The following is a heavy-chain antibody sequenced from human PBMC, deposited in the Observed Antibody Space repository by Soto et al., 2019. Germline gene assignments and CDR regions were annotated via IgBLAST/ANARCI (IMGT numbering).Heavy chain of an antibody. V-gene: IGHV3-33*01. CDR1: GSPLIGLG. CDR2: LWYVGSNK. Sequence: QVQLVESGGGVSHPGRSRSLPCAPPGSPLIGLGMHWSRRAPGKGLGGGAVLWYVGSNKYYADSVKGRFTISRDISKNTLYLQMNSLRAEDTAVYYCASEYCSGGSCYYYGMDVWGQGTTVTVSS. CDR3: ASEYCSGGSCYYYGMDV. D-gene: IGHD2-15*01. J-gene: IGHJ6*02.